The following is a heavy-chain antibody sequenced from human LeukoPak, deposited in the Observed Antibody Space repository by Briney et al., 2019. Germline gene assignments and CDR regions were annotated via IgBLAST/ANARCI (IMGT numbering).Heavy chain of an antibody. CDR2: TSSDGTNT. CDR1: GFSFSSYA. CDR3: AREVSVVRGVD. D-gene: IGHD3-10*01. V-gene: IGHV3-30-3*01. Sequence: GGSLRLSCAASGFSFSSYAMHWVRQAPGKGLEWVAVTSSDGTNTYYAASVKGRFTISRDISKNTLYLQMNSLRAEDTAVYYCAREVSVVRGVDWGQGTLVTVSS. J-gene: IGHJ4*02.